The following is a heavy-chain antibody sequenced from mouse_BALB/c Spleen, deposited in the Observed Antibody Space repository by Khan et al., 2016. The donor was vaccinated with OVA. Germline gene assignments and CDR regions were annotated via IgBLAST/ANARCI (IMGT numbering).Heavy chain of an antibody. CDR1: GYSFTGYF. CDR3: AKENGSDFDY. Sequence: EVQLQESGPELVKPGTSVKISCKASGYSFTGYFMNWVMQSHGKSLEWIGRINPHIGETFYNQKFKGMAISTVDESSSTAHMELRSLASEDSAVYYYAKENGSDFDYWGQGTTLTVSS. CDR2: INPHIGET. V-gene: IGHV1-20*02. J-gene: IGHJ2*01. D-gene: IGHD1-1*01.